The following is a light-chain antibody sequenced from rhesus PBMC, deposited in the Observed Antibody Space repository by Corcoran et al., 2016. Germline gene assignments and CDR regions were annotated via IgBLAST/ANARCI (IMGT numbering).Light chain of an antibody. CDR1: QSVSSK. CDR2: GAS. J-gene: IGKJ1*01. V-gene: IGKV3-31*02. CDR3: QETSNLWT. Sequence: EIVMTQSPATLSLSPGETATISCRTSQSVSSKLAWYQQKPGQAPRLLNYGASSRATGIPDRFSGSGSWTDFTLTISGLEPEDFAVYYWQETSNLWTFGQGTKVEIK.